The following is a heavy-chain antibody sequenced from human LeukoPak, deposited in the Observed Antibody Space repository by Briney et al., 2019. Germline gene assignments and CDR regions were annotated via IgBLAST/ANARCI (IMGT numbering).Heavy chain of an antibody. CDR3: ARPREQQRKDDAFDI. D-gene: IGHD6-13*01. V-gene: IGHV4-39*01. Sequence: PSETLSLTCTVSGGSISSSSYYWGWIRQPPGKGREWIGNSYYSGSTYYSPSLTSRVTISVDTSKNQFSLKLSSVPAADTAVYYCARPREQQRKDDAFDIWGQGTMVTVSS. J-gene: IGHJ3*02. CDR2: SYYSGST. CDR1: GGSISSSSYY.